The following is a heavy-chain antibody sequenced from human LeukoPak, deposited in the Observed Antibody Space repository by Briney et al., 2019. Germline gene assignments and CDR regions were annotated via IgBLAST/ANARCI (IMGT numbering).Heavy chain of an antibody. CDR1: GGSISSSSYY. CDR2: IYYSGST. Sequence: SETLSLTCTVSGGSISSSSYYWGWIRQPPGKGLEWIGSIYYSGSTYYNPSLKSRVTISVDTSKNQFSLKLSSVTAADTAVYYCARDGEMATIEGVGAFDIWGQGTMVTVSS. CDR3: ARDGEMATIEGVGAFDI. V-gene: IGHV4-39*07. D-gene: IGHD5-24*01. J-gene: IGHJ3*02.